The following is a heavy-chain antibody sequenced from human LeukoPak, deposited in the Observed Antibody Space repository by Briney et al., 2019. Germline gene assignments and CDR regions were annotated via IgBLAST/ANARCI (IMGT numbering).Heavy chain of an antibody. J-gene: IGHJ4*02. CDR2: IYHSGST. V-gene: IGHV4-38-2*02. Sequence: SETLSLTCTVSGYSITSGYYWGWIRQPPGMGLEWIGSIYHSGSTHYNPSLNSRVTISVDTSKNQFSLKLSSVTAADTAVYYCARQSDFDWLLFFDYWGQGTLVTVSS. CDR3: ARQSDFDWLLFFDY. CDR1: GYSITSGYY. D-gene: IGHD3-9*01.